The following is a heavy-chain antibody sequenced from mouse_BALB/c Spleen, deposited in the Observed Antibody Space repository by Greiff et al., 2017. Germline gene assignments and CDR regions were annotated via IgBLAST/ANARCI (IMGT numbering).Heavy chain of an antibody. V-gene: IGHV5-6-4*01. D-gene: IGHD2-1*01. J-gene: IGHJ4*01. CDR3: TRDRGYGNFYAMDY. CDR1: GFTFSSYT. CDR2: ISSGGSYT. Sequence: EVQRVESGGGLVKPGGSLKLSCAASGFTFSSYTMSWVRQTPEKRLEWVATISSGGSYTYYPDSVKGRFTISSDNAKNTLYLQMSSLKSEDTAMYYCTRDRGYGNFYAMDYWGQGTSVTVSS.